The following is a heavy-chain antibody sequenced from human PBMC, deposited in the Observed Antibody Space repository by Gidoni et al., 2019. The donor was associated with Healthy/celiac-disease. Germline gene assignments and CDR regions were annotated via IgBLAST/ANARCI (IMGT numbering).Heavy chain of an antibody. CDR1: GFTLISDA. Sequence: QVQLVESGGGRVQPGRFLSPPRSAWGFTLISDAMHWVRQAPGKGLEWVAVISYDGSNKYYADSVKGRFTISRDNSKNTLYLQMNSLRAEDTAVYYCAANPGAFDIWGQGTMVTVSS. D-gene: IGHD2-15*01. V-gene: IGHV3-30-3*01. CDR2: ISYDGSNK. CDR3: AANPGAFDI. J-gene: IGHJ3*02.